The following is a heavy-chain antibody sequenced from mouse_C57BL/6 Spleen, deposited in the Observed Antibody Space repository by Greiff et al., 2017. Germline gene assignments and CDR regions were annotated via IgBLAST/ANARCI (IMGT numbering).Heavy chain of an antibody. Sequence: EVQLQESGAELVKPGASVKLSCTASGFNIKDYYMHWVKQRTEQGLEWIGRIDPEDGETKYATKFQGKATIKADTSSNTAYLQLSSLTSEGTAVYYCARQLSLDSFAYWGQGTLITVSA. CDR1: GFNIKDYY. D-gene: IGHD3-1*01. V-gene: IGHV14-2*01. CDR3: ARQLSLDSFAY. J-gene: IGHJ3*01. CDR2: IDPEDGET.